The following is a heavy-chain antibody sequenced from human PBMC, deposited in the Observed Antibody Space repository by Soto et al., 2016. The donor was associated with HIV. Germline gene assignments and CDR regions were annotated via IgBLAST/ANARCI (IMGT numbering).Heavy chain of an antibody. D-gene: IGHD1-26*01. CDR3: ARSDVMVNSGSYAY. J-gene: IGHJ4*02. V-gene: IGHV3-30*04. Sequence: VQLVESGGGVVQPGRSLRLSCAASGFTFSSYTMHWVRQAPGKGLEWVAVISYDGSNKYYADSVKGRFTISRDNSKNTLYLQMNSLRAEDTAVYYCARSDVMVNSGSYAYWGQGTLVTVSS. CDR1: GFTFSSYT. CDR2: ISYDGSNK.